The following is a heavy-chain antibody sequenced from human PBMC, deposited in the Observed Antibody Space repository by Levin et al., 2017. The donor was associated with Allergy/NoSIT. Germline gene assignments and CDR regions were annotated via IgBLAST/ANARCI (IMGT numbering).Heavy chain of an antibody. CDR3: ARQLGNFWSGYNYFDY. CDR1: GFTFSSYE. D-gene: IGHD3-3*01. CDR2: ISSTGSTI. Sequence: GESLKISCAASGFTFSSYEMNWVRRAPGKGLEWVSYISSTGSTIYSADSVKGRFTISRDNAKNSLYLHMHSLRAEDTAVYYCARQLGNFWSGYNYFDYWGQGTLVTVSS. J-gene: IGHJ4*02. V-gene: IGHV3-48*03.